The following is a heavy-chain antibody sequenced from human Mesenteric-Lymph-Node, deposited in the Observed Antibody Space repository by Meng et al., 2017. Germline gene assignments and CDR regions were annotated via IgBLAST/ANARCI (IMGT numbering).Heavy chain of an antibody. Sequence: QGQLQEGGGGLLKPSEPLSLTCAVYGGSFSGYYWSWIRQPPGKGLEWIGEINHSGSTNYNPSLKSRVTISVDTSKNQFSLKLSSVTAADTAVYYCARVGWRQWSFDLWGRGTLVTVSS. J-gene: IGHJ2*01. D-gene: IGHD5-18*01. CDR3: ARVGWRQWSFDL. CDR1: GGSFSGYY. CDR2: INHSGST. V-gene: IGHV4-34*01.